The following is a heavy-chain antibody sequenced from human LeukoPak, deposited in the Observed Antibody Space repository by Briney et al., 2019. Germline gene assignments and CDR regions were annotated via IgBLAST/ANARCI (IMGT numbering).Heavy chain of an antibody. V-gene: IGHV3-23*01. D-gene: IGHD3-10*01. CDR3: ANPSMVRGVIPPV. CDR2: ISGSGGST. J-gene: IGHJ4*02. Sequence: PGGSLRLSCAASGFTFSSYAMGWVRQAPGKGLEWVSAISGSGGSTYYADSVKGRFTISRDNSKNTLYLQMNSLRAEDTAVYYCANPSMVRGVIPPVWGQGTLVTVSS. CDR1: GFTFSSYA.